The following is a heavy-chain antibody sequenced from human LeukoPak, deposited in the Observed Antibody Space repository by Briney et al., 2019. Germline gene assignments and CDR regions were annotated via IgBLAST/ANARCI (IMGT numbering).Heavy chain of an antibody. CDR2: ITSRSSHI. CDR3: ARVAQGATTENYFYYYMDV. D-gene: IGHD4-11*01. CDR1: GFPFNSYT. Sequence: GGSLRLSCAASGFPFNSYTITWVRQAPGKGLESVSSITSRSSHIYIADSVKGRFTISRDNAKNSLFLQMSSLRVEDTAVYYCARVAQGATTENYFYYYMDVWGKGTTVTVSS. V-gene: IGHV3-21*01. J-gene: IGHJ6*03.